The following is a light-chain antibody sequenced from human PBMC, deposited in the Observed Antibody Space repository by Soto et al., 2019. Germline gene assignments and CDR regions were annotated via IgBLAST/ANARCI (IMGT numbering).Light chain of an antibody. CDR3: CSYAGSSTFPYV. V-gene: IGLV2-23*02. J-gene: IGLJ1*01. CDR1: SGDVGSYNL. CDR2: EVS. Sequence: QSVLTQPASVSGSPGQSITISCTGTSGDVGSYNLVSWYQQHPGKAPKVMIYEVSKRPSGVSNRFSGSKSGNTASLTISGLQAEDEADYYCCSYAGSSTFPYVFGTGTKVTVL.